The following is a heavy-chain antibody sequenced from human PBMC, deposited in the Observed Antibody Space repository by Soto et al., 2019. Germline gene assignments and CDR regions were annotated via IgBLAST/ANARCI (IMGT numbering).Heavy chain of an antibody. D-gene: IGHD2-21*02. CDR3: ARWMRRVLVTRPQLQSFDH. Sequence: QVQLPQWGPGLLKPSETLSLTCAVYGGPFSTFYWTWVRQPPGRGLEWLGEINQSGATTYNPSLRGRLTMSIDTSRTPFSLNLHSLTAADTAVYYCARWMRRVLVTRPQLQSFDHWGSGTTVIVSS. J-gene: IGHJ4*02. V-gene: IGHV4-34*01. CDR1: GGPFSTFY. CDR2: INQSGAT.